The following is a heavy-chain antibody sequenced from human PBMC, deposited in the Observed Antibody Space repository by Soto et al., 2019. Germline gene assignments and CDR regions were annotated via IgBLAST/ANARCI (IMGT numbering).Heavy chain of an antibody. D-gene: IGHD4-17*01. CDR2: ISSSSSYI. V-gene: IGHV3-21*01. CDR1: GFTFSSYS. CDR3: ARLHDYGDYVTNY. Sequence: EVQLVESGGGLVKPGGSLRLSCAASGFTFSSYSMNWVRQAPGKGLEWVSSISSSSSYIYYADSVKGRFTISRDNAKNSLYLQMNSLRAEDTAVYYCARLHDYGDYVTNYWGQGTLVTVSS. J-gene: IGHJ4*02.